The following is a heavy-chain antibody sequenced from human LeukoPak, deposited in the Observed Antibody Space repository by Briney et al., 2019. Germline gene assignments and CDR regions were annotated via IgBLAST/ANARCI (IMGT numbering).Heavy chain of an antibody. CDR1: GGSFSGYY. Sequence: KPSETLSLTCAVYGGSFSGYYWSWIRQPPGKGLEWMGEINHSGSTNYNPSLKSRVTISVDTSKNQFSLKLSSVTAADTAVYYCARGRGPFDPWGQGTLVTVSS. CDR3: ARGRGPFDP. J-gene: IGHJ5*02. D-gene: IGHD3-10*01. CDR2: INHSGST. V-gene: IGHV4-34*01.